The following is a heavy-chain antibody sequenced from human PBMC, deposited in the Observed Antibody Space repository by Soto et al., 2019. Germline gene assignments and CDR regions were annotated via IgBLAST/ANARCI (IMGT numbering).Heavy chain of an antibody. Sequence: QVQLVESGGGVVQPGRSLRLSCAASGFTFSSYGMDWVRQAPGKGLEWVAVIWYDGSNKNYVDSVKGRFNIARDNSKNMLYLQMNCLRAEDTAVYHCAREASVYHFDNWGQGTLVTVSS. D-gene: IGHD2-2*01. CDR1: GFTFSSYG. V-gene: IGHV3-33*01. J-gene: IGHJ4*02. CDR3: AREASVYHFDN. CDR2: IWYDGSNK.